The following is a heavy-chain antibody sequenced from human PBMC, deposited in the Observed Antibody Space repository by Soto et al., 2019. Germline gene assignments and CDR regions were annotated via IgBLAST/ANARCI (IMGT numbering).Heavy chain of an antibody. V-gene: IGHV3-23*01. D-gene: IGHD3-10*01. J-gene: IGHJ5*02. CDR3: VKNSGWFNT. CDR2: IDASGGIT. CDR1: GFTFGTTD. Sequence: QLLQSGGGLVQPGGSLTLSCAASGFTFGTTDMSWVRQAPGEGLEWVSTIDASGGITYYPDSVKGRFTSSRDNSRNTVYLQMNILGGDDTALYYCVKNSGWFNTWGQGALVTVSS.